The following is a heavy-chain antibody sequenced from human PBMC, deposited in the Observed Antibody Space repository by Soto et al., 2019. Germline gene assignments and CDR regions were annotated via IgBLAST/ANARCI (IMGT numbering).Heavy chain of an antibody. J-gene: IGHJ4*02. CDR1: GYTFPDYY. V-gene: IGHV1-2*02. CDR2: INPKSGVT. Sequence: DLVQSGAEVKKPGASVRVSCKASGYTFPDYYRHWVRQAPGQGLEWMGWINPKSGVTNSAQKLQGRITMTRDTSITTAYLELSSLISDDTAVYYCARGPKQTNRHSNSWFVPDYWGQGSLVTVSS. CDR3: ARGPKQTNRHSNSWFVPDY. D-gene: IGHD6-13*01.